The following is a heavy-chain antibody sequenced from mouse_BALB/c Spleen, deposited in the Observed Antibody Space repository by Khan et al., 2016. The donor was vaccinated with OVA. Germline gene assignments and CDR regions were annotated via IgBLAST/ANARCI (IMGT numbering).Heavy chain of an antibody. CDR1: GFTFSSYS. CDR3: ADHLTGSCAY. J-gene: IGHJ3*01. Sequence: EVNVVESGGDLVKPGGSLKLSCAASGFTFSSYSMSWVRQTPDKRLEWVASISSGGDYTYYPDSVKGRFTISRDNAKNTLYLQMSDHKSEDTAMYYCADHLTGSCAYWGQGTLVTVSA. V-gene: IGHV5-6*01. CDR2: ISSGGDYT. D-gene: IGHD4-1*01.